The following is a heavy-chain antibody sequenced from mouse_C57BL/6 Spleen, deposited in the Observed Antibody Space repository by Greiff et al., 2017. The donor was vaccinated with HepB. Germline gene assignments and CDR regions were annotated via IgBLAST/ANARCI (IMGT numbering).Heavy chain of an antibody. J-gene: IGHJ3*01. V-gene: IGHV14-4*01. Sequence: VQLQQSGAELVRPGASVKLSCTASGFNIKDDYMHWVKQRPEQGLEWIGWIDPENGDTEYASKFQGKATITADTSSNTAYLQRSSLTSEDTAVYYCTTQLGRGFAYWGQGTLVTVSA. D-gene: IGHD4-1*02. CDR2: IDPENGDT. CDR3: TTQLGRGFAY. CDR1: GFNIKDDY.